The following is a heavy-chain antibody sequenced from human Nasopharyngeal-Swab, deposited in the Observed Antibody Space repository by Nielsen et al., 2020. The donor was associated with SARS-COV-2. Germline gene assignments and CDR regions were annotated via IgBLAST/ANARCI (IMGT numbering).Heavy chain of an antibody. D-gene: IGHD3-10*01. CDR3: AKANVLFWFGQFKNDGFDI. CDR2: ISYEGSKK. CDR1: GFSFNNYG. J-gene: IGHJ3*02. V-gene: IGHV3-30*18. Sequence: SLKISWTASGFSFNNYGMHWVRQAPGKGLEWVAVISYEGSKKYYAESVEGRFTISRDYSETTLYLQMNSLRPEDTAMYYCAKANVLFWFGQFKNDGFDIWGQGTMVAVSS.